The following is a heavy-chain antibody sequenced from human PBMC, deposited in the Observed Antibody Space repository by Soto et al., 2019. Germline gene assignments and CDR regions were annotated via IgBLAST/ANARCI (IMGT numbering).Heavy chain of an antibody. CDR3: ARDHFDSRGYFDY. D-gene: IGHD6-13*01. CDR2: IIPIIGIA. CDR1: GGTFSSYT. V-gene: IGHV1-69*08. J-gene: IGHJ4*02. Sequence: QVQLVQSGAEVKKPGSSVKVSCKASGGTFSSYTISWVRQAPGQGLEWMGRIIPIIGIANYAQKFQGRVTITADKSTSTAYMELSSLRSEDTAVYYCARDHFDSRGYFDYWGQGTLVTVSS.